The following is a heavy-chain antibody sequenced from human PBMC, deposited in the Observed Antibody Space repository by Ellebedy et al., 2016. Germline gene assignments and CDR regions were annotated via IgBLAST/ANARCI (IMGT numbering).Heavy chain of an antibody. V-gene: IGHV1-18*04. CDR2: ISAYSGNT. CDR3: ARAPYSSGWFYALDV. Sequence: ASVKVSCKASGYTFTSYGISWVRQAPGQGLEWMGWISAYSGNTNYAQKLQGRVTMTTDTSTSTAYMEVSRLRSDDTAVYYCARAPYSSGWFYALDVWGQGTVVTVSS. J-gene: IGHJ3*01. D-gene: IGHD6-19*01. CDR1: GYTFTSYG.